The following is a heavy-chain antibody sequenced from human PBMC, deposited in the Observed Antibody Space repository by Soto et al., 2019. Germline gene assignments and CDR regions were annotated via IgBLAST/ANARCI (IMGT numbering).Heavy chain of an antibody. D-gene: IGHD3-16*02. CDR1: GGTFSSYT. CDR3: ARMYYDYIWGCYRYCLDYYYMDV. CDR2: IIPILGIA. Sequence: QVQLVHSGAEVKKPGSSVKVSCTASGGTFSSYTISWVRQAPGQGLEWMGRIIPILGIANYAQKFQGRVTITADKSTSTAYMELSSLRAEDTAVYYCARMYYDYIWGCYRYCLDYYYMDVWGKGTTVTVSS. J-gene: IGHJ6*03. V-gene: IGHV1-69*02.